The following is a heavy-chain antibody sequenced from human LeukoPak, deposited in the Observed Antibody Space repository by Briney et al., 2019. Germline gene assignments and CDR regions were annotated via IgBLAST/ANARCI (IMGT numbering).Heavy chain of an antibody. Sequence: GGSLRLSCAASGFTLSSYWMSWVRQAPGKGLEWVANIKQDGSEKYYVDSVKGRFTISRDNAKNSLYLQMNSLRAEDTAVYYCARDPGGDYWGQGTLVTVSS. J-gene: IGHJ4*02. CDR2: IKQDGSEK. V-gene: IGHV3-7*01. D-gene: IGHD1-26*01. CDR3: ARDPGGDY. CDR1: GFTLSSYW.